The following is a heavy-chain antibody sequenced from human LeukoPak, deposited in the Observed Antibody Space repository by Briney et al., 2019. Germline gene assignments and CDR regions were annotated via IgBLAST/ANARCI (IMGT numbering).Heavy chain of an antibody. D-gene: IGHD3/OR15-3a*01. Sequence: ASVTVSCKPSGYTFHTYFLHWLRHAPGQGLECMGIINPSGGSATYSQNFQGRVTMTRDTSTTTIYMELTSLRSEDSAVYYCARDGQPGTHHWLKSYGFSFGGQGTLVTVSS. CDR3: ARDGQPGTHHWLKSYGFSF. CDR1: GYTFHTYF. J-gene: IGHJ4*02. CDR2: INPSGGSA. V-gene: IGHV1-46*02.